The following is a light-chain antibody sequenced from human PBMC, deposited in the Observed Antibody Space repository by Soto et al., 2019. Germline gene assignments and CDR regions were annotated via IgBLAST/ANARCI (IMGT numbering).Light chain of an antibody. J-gene: IGKJ1*01. V-gene: IGKV3-20*01. Sequence: MKQSPATVSVSPGESATLSCRASQNIYYNVAWYQHKSGQAPRLLIYGVYTRASGIPDRFSGSGSGTDFTLTISRLEPEDFAVYYCQQYGSSGTFGQGTKVDIK. CDR1: QNIYYN. CDR3: QQYGSSGT. CDR2: GVY.